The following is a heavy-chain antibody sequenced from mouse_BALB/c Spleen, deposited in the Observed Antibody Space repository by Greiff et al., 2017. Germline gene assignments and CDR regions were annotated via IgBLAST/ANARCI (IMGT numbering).Heavy chain of an antibody. CDR1: GYTFTSYW. J-gene: IGHJ2*01. V-gene: IGHV1-4*02. Sequence: QVQLQQSGAELAKPGASVKMSCKASGYTFTSYWMHWVKQRPGQGLEWIGYINPSSGYTEYNQKFKDKTTLTADKSSSTAYMQLSSLTSEDSAVYYCASHITTATSNFDYWGQGTTLTVSS. D-gene: IGHD1-2*01. CDR2: INPSSGYT. CDR3: ASHITTATSNFDY.